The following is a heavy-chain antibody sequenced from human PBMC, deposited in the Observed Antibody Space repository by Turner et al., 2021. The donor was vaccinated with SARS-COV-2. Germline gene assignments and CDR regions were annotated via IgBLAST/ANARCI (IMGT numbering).Heavy chain of an antibody. CDR2: ISSSSSYI. CDR3: ARARWHYYDSSGYYPDAFDI. Sequence: EVQLVESGGGLVKPGGSLRLSCAAYGFTFRRNSMNWVRQAPGKGLEWVSSISSSSSYIYFADSVKGRFTISRDNAKNSLYLQMNSLRAEDTAVYYCARARWHYYDSSGYYPDAFDIWGQGTMVTVSS. J-gene: IGHJ3*02. D-gene: IGHD3-22*01. V-gene: IGHV3-21*01. CDR1: GFTFRRNS.